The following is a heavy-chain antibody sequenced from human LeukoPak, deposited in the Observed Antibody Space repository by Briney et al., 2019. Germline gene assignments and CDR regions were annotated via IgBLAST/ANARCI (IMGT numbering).Heavy chain of an antibody. D-gene: IGHD5-18*01. V-gene: IGHV1-18*01. J-gene: IGHJ6*02. CDR1: GYTFTSYG. Sequence: ASVKVSCKASGYTFTSYGISWVRQAPGQGLEWMGWISAYYGNTNYAQKLQGRVTMTTDTSTSTAYMELRSLRSDDTAVYYCARERRGYSYGSPYYYYYYGMDVWGQGTTVTVSS. CDR2: ISAYYGNT. CDR3: ARERRGYSYGSPYYYYYYGMDV.